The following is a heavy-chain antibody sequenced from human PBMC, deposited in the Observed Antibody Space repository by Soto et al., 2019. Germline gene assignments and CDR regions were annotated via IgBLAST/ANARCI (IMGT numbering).Heavy chain of an antibody. CDR1: GFSFRSYA. D-gene: IGHD2-15*01. J-gene: IGHJ5*01. CDR3: AKEGQAHCSGGSCFSGWFDA. Sequence: QVQLVESGGGVVQPGKSLRLSCVASGFSFRSYAMHWVRQAPGQGLEWVAFTSYDGSKKDYAASVKGRFTVSRGNFENILDLEMSSLSTEDTAVYYCAKEGQAHCSGGSCFSGWFDAWGHGTQVTVSS. V-gene: IGHV3-30*18. CDR2: TSYDGSKK.